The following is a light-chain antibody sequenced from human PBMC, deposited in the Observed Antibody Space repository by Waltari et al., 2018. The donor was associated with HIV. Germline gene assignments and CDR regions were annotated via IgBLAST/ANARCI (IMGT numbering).Light chain of an antibody. CDR3: QSYDSSFSGAV. CDR2: GNN. V-gene: IGLV1-40*01. J-gene: IGLJ2*01. Sequence: QSVLTQPPSVSGAPGQRVTVSCTGSSSNLGAGFDVHWYQQIPGTAPKLLIYGNNNPPPGVPDRFSGSKSGATASLAITGLQPEDEADYYCQSYDSSFSGAVFGGGTKLTVL. CDR1: SSNLGAGFD.